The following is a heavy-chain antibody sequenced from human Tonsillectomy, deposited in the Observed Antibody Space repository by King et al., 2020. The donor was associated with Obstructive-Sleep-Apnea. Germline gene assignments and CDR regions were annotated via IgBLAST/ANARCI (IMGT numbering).Heavy chain of an antibody. Sequence: VTLKESGPALVKPTQTLTLTCTFSGFSLSTSGMCVSWIRQPPGKALEWLALIDWDDDKYYSTSLKTRLTISKDTSKNPVVLTMTNMDPLDTATYYCARMAEEMATITGAFDIWGQGTMVTVSS. CDR2: IDWDDDK. CDR3: ARMAEEMATITGAFDI. J-gene: IGHJ3*02. V-gene: IGHV2-70*01. D-gene: IGHD5-24*01. CDR1: GFSLSTSGMC.